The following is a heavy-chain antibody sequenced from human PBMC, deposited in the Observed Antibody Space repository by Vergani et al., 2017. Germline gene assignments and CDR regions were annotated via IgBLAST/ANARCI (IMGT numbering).Heavy chain of an antibody. CDR3: ASFFRDEGMIYGGTVENWFDP. J-gene: IGHJ5*02. CDR2: IHYSENT. D-gene: IGHD3-22*01. CDR1: FDSIGNLY. V-gene: IGHV4-59*11. Sequence: QVQLQESGPGLVKSSETLSLTCSVSFDSIGNLYCNWIRQPPWKGLEWIGSIHYSENTNYNPSLKTRVTISVDTSKNQFSLTLTSVTASGTAVYYCASFFRDEGMIYGGTVENWFDPWGQGTLVTVSS.